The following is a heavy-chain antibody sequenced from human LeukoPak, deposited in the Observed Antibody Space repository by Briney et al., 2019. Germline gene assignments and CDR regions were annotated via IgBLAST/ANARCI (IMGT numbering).Heavy chain of an antibody. Sequence: SETLSLTCAVYGGSFSGYYWSWIRQPPGKGLEWIGEINHSGSTNYNPSLKSRATISVDTSKNQFSLKLSSVTAADTAVYYCARDLADYGEPFDYWGQGTLVTVSS. CDR3: ARDLADYGEPFDY. V-gene: IGHV4-34*01. CDR2: INHSGST. D-gene: IGHD4-17*01. J-gene: IGHJ4*02. CDR1: GGSFSGYY.